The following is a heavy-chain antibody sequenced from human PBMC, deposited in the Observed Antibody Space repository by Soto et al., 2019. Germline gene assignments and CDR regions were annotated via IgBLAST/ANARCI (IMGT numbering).Heavy chain of an antibody. D-gene: IGHD3-16*01. Sequence: PGGSLRLSCTGSGFTFSSYAMHWVRPAPGKGLEWVAVVSYDGSIENYADSVRGRFTISRDNSKNTVFLQMNSLRVEDTAVYYCAKDLYYYDFSLDDSWGQGTLVTVSS. CDR1: GFTFSSYA. J-gene: IGHJ5*02. V-gene: IGHV3-30*04. CDR3: AKDLYYYDFSLDDS. CDR2: VSYDGSIE.